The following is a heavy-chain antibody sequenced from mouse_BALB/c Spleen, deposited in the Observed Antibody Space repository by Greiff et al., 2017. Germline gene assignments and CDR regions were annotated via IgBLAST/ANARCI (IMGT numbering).Heavy chain of an antibody. J-gene: IGHJ3*01. CDR3: AREGDGCCRFAY. Sequence: EVKLMESGGGLVKPGGSLKLSCAASGFTFSSYAMSWVRQTPEKRLEWVASISSGGSTYYPDSVKGRFTISRDNARNILYLQMSSLRSEDTAMYYCAREGDGCCRFAYWGQGTLVTVSA. V-gene: IGHV5-6-5*01. D-gene: IGHD2-3*01. CDR1: GFTFSSYA. CDR2: ISSGGST.